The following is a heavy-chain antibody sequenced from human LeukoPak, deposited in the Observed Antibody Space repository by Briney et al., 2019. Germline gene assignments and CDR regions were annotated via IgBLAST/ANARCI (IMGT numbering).Heavy chain of an antibody. D-gene: IGHD5-18*01. CDR2: ISGSGGST. Sequence: GGSLRLSCAASGFTFSSYAMSWVRQAPGKGPEWVSTISGSGGSTYYADSVKGRFTISRDNFKNTLYLQMNRLRAEDTAVYYCAKGLVDTGNYWGQGTLVTVSS. J-gene: IGHJ4*02. CDR1: GFTFSSYA. CDR3: AKGLVDTGNY. V-gene: IGHV3-23*01.